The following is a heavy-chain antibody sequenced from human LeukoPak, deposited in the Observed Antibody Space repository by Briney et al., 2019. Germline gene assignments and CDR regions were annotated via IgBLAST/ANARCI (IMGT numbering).Heavy chain of an antibody. CDR3: ARLGCTNGVCSYYYYYGMDV. D-gene: IGHD2-8*01. Sequence: GESLRISCKGSGYSFTTYWITWARQMPGQGLEWMGRIDPSDSNTNYSPSFQGHVIISADKSINTAYLQWSSLKASDTAMYYCARLGCTNGVCSYYYYYGMDVWGQGTTVTVSS. CDR1: GYSFTTYW. V-gene: IGHV5-10-1*01. J-gene: IGHJ6*02. CDR2: IDPSDSNT.